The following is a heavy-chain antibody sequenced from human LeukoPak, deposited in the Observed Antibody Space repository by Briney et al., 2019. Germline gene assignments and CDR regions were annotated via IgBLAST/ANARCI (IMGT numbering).Heavy chain of an antibody. CDR2: ISSSGSTI. Sequence: GGSLRLSCAASGFTFSSYEMNWVRQAPGKGLEWVSYISSSGSTIYYADSVKGRFTISRDNSKNTLYLQMNSLRSEDTAVYYCAREFSPGYSWFDPWGQGTLVTVSS. D-gene: IGHD6-13*01. CDR1: GFTFSSYE. V-gene: IGHV3-48*03. J-gene: IGHJ5*02. CDR3: AREFSPGYSWFDP.